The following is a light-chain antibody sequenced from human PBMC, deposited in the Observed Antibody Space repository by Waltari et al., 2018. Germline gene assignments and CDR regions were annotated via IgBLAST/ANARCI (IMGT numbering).Light chain of an antibody. Sequence: DVQLTKSPSFLSAPVGDRVPITCRASQGISTYLAWYQQKPGKAPKVLISAASTSQTGVPSRFSGSGSGTEFTLTISSLQPEDFATYYCQQLNTYPLTFGGGTKVEIK. CDR2: AAS. CDR1: QGISTY. CDR3: QQLNTYPLT. V-gene: IGKV1-9*01. J-gene: IGKJ4*01.